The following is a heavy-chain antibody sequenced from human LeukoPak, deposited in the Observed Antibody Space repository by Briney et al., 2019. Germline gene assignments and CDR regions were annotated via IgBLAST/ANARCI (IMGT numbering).Heavy chain of an antibody. J-gene: IGHJ5*02. CDR1: GGSISSGGYY. CDR3: ARASMTTVFWFDP. CDR2: IYYSGST. D-gene: IGHD4-11*01. V-gene: IGHV4-31*03. Sequence: SETLSLTCTVSGGSISSGGYYWSWICQHPGKGLEWIGYIYYSGSTYYNPSLKSRVTISVDTSKNQFSLKLSSVTAADTAVYYCARASMTTVFWFDPWGQGTLVTVSP.